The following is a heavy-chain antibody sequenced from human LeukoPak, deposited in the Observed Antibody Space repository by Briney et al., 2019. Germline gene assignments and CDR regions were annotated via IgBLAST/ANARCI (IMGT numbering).Heavy chain of an antibody. CDR2: INHSGST. D-gene: IGHD2/OR15-2a*01. Sequence: GSLRLSCSASGFTFKSYAMHWVRQAPGKGLEWIGEINHSGSTNYNPSLKSRVTISVDTSKNQFSLKLSSVTAADTAVYYCARGIYRYYYYGMDVWGQGTTVTVSS. CDR3: ARGIYRYYYYGMDV. CDR1: GFTFKSYA. J-gene: IGHJ6*02. V-gene: IGHV4-34*01.